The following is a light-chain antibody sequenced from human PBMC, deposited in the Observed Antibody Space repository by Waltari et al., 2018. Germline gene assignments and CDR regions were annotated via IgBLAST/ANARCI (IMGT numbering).Light chain of an antibody. V-gene: IGKV3-11*01. CDR2: DAA. J-gene: IGKJ1*01. CDR3: QQYNGYSGT. CDR1: QNVGNS. Sequence: ENVLTQSPATLSLSPGEAATLPCRASQNVGNSLAWYQHKPGQAPRLLIYDAANRASGIPARFSGSGSGTDFTLTISSLEPDDFAVYYCQQYNGYSGTFGQGTKVEIK.